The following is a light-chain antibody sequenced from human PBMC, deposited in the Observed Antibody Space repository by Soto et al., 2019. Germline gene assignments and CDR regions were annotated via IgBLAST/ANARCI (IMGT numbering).Light chain of an antibody. Sequence: EIVMTQSPATLSVSPGDRVTLSCRASPDVYSNLAWYQQKPGQAPRLLIYNAATRATGIPARFSGSVSGTDFTLAISSLQSEDFAVYYCQQYNDCPYTFGQGAEVEIK. V-gene: IGKV3-15*01. CDR1: PDVYSN. CDR2: NAA. J-gene: IGKJ2*01. CDR3: QQYNDCPYT.